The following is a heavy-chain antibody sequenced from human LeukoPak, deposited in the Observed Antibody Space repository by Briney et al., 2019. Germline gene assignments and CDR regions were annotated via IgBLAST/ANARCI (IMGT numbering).Heavy chain of an antibody. CDR3: VAGPPFGY. CDR1: GFTFSSYG. Sequence: GGTLRLSCAASGFTFSSYGMSWVRQAPGKGLEWVSAISGSGGSTYYADSVKGRFTISRNNSKNTLYLQMNSLRAEDTAVYYCVAGPPFGYWGQGTLVTVSS. D-gene: IGHD6-19*01. V-gene: IGHV3-23*01. CDR2: ISGSGGST. J-gene: IGHJ4*02.